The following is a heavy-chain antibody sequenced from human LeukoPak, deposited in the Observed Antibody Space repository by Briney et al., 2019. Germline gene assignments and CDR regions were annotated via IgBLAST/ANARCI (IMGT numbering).Heavy chain of an antibody. CDR1: GGSISSSSYY. D-gene: IGHD3-10*01. J-gene: IGHJ4*02. Sequence: SETLSLTCTVSGGSISSSSYYWGWIRQPPGKGLEWIGSIYYSGSTYYNPSLKSRVTISVDTSRNQFSLKLTSVTAADTAVYYCSRHFAQEFYGSGSYLYWGRGTLVTVSS. V-gene: IGHV4-39*01. CDR3: SRHFAQEFYGSGSYLY. CDR2: IYYSGST.